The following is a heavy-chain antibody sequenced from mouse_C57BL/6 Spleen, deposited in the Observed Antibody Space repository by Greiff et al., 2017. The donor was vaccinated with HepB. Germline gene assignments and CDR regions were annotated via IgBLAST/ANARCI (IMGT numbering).Heavy chain of an antibody. D-gene: IGHD4-1*01. CDR1: GFSFNTYA. CDR3: VRGGTGTYYAMDY. Sequence: DVKLVESGGGLVQPKGSLKLSCAASGFSFNTYAMNWVRQAPGKGLEWVARIRSKSNNYATYYADSVKDRFTISRDDSESMLYLQMNNLKTEDTAMYYCVRGGTGTYYAMDYWGQGTSVTVSS. V-gene: IGHV10-1*01. J-gene: IGHJ4*01. CDR2: IRSKSNNYAT.